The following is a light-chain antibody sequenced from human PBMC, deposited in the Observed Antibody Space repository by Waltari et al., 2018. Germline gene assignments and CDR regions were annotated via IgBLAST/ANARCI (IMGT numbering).Light chain of an antibody. CDR1: NSDVGSYNL. V-gene: IGLV2-23*01. CDR3: CSYAGTNNVI. Sequence: QSALTQPASVSGSPGQSVTLPCTGTNSDVGSYNLVSWYQQHPGKAPKLKIDEDSKRPSEVSNRFSGSKSGNTASLTISGLQAEDEADDYCCSYAGTNNVIFGGGTKLTVL. J-gene: IGLJ2*01. CDR2: EDS.